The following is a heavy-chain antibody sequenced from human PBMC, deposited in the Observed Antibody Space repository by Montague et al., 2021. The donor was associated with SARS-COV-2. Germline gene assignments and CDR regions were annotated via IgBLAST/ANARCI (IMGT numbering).Heavy chain of an antibody. D-gene: IGHD3-22*01. Sequence: VKPTQTLTLTCTFSGFSLSTSGMCVSWIRQPPGKALEWLARIDRDDDKYYSTSLKTRLTISKDTSKNQVVLTMTNMDPVDTATYYCARTHYYDSSGYHDAFDIWGQGTTVTVSS. CDR1: GFSLSTSGMC. J-gene: IGHJ3*02. CDR2: IDRDDDK. CDR3: ARTHYYDSSGYHDAFDI. V-gene: IGHV2-70*11.